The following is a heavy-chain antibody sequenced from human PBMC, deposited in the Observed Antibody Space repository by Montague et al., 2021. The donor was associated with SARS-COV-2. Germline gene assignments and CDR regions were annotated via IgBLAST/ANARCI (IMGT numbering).Heavy chain of an antibody. D-gene: IGHD1-26*01. CDR2: SYWDDDK. CDR1: GFSLSTSGVG. V-gene: IGHV2-5*02. Sequence: PALAKPTQTLTLTCTFSGFSLSTSGVGVGWIRQPPGKALEWLALSYWDDDKRYSPSLRSRLTITKDTSKNQVVLTMTNMDPVDTATYYCAHRRGLLLSDAFDIWGQGTMVTVSS. J-gene: IGHJ3*02. CDR3: AHRRGLLLSDAFDI.